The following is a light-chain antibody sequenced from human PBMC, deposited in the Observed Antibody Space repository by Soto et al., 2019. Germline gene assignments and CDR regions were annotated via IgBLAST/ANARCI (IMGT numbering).Light chain of an antibody. V-gene: IGLV1-44*01. CDR1: SSNIGSNT. Sequence: QSVLTQPPSASGTPGQRVTISCSGSSSNIGSNTVNWYQQLPGTAPKLLIYSNNQRPSGVPDRFSGSKSGTSASLAMSGLQSEDEADYYCAAWDDSLNGPMFGGGTKLTVL. CDR2: SNN. CDR3: AAWDDSLNGPM. J-gene: IGLJ3*02.